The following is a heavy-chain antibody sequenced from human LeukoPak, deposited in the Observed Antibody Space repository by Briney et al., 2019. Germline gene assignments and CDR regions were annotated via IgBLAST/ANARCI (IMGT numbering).Heavy chain of an antibody. CDR1: GFTFSSYS. CDR2: IKQDGSEE. Sequence: GGSLRLSCAASGFTFSSYSMNWVRQAPGKGLEWVASIKQDGSEEYYVDSVKGRFTISRDNAKNSLFLQMNSLRAEDTAVYYCACVVGRPYWGQGTLVTVSS. CDR3: ACVVGRPY. D-gene: IGHD6-6*01. J-gene: IGHJ4*02. V-gene: IGHV3-7*01.